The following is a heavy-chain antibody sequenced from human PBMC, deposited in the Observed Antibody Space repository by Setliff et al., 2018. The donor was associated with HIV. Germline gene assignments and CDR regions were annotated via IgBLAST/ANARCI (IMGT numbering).Heavy chain of an antibody. CDR2: IYYSGST. J-gene: IGHJ2*01. D-gene: IGHD7-27*01. Sequence: PSETLSLTCTVSGGSISSGGYYWSWSRQHPGKGLEWIGNIYYSGSTYYNRSLTSRATISVDTSKNHFSLKLTSVTAADTAVYYCARALGIGGWYFDLWGRGTLVTVSS. CDR3: ARALGIGGWYFDL. CDR1: GGSISSGGYY. V-gene: IGHV4-31*03.